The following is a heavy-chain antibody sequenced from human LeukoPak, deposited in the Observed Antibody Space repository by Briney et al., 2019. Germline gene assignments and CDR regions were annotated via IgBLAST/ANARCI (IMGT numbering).Heavy chain of an antibody. J-gene: IGHJ4*02. CDR3: ARLSVDTAMVPYFDY. Sequence: SETLSLTCTVSGGSIISSSYNWGWIRQPPGKGLEWIGYVYYIGSTNYNPSLKSRVTISVDTSKNQFSLQLSSVTAADTAVYYCARLSVDTAMVPYFDYWGQGTLVTVSS. V-gene: IGHV4-61*05. D-gene: IGHD5-18*01. CDR1: GGSIISSSYN. CDR2: VYYIGST.